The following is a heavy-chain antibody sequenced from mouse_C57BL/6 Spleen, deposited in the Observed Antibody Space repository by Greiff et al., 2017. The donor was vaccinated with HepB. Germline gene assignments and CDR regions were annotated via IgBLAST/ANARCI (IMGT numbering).Heavy chain of an antibody. J-gene: IGHJ3*01. CDR2: ISSGSSTI. Sequence: EVKLVESGGGLVKPGGSLKLSCAASGFTFSDYGMHWVRQAPEKGLEWVAYISSGSSTIYYADIVKGRFTISRDNAKNTLFLQMTSLRSEDTAMYYCARWGHGAWFAYWGQGTLVTVSA. CDR3: ARWGHGAWFAY. CDR1: GFTFSDYG. D-gene: IGHD6-1*01. V-gene: IGHV5-17*01.